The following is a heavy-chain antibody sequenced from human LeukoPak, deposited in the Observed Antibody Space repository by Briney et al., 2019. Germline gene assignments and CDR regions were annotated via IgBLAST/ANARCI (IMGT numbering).Heavy chain of an antibody. CDR1: RFTFNTHA. Sequence: GGSLRLSCAASRFTFNTHAVNWVRQAPGKGLEWVSAISGNGDITYYADSVRGRFTISRDNSKNTLYLQMNSLRAEDTAVYYCARVKRDCSGGSCYSYDYWGQGTLVTVSS. CDR3: ARVKRDCSGGSCYSYDY. CDR2: ISGNGDIT. J-gene: IGHJ4*02. V-gene: IGHV3-23*01. D-gene: IGHD2-15*01.